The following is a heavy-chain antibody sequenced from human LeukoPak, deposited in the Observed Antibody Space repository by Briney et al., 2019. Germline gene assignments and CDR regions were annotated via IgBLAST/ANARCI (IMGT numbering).Heavy chain of an antibody. CDR2: IIPNLGTT. Sequence: SVKVSCKASGGTSNSHAISRVRQAPGQGLEWMGRIIPNLGTTNRAQNFQDRVTLTADKSTNAAYMELTSLTSDDTAVYYCATTNDGGGYQWGDFFDFWGQGTLVTVSS. V-gene: IGHV1-69*04. J-gene: IGHJ4*02. CDR1: GGTSNSHA. CDR3: ATTNDGGGYQWGDFFDF. D-gene: IGHD3-22*01.